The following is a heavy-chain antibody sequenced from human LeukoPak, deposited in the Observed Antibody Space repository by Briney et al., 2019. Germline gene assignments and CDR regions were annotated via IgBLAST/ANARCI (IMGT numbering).Heavy chain of an antibody. V-gene: IGHV3-7*01. Sequence: PGGSLRLSCAASGFTFSNYWMSWVRQVPGKGLEWVANIKQDGSDKYYVDSVKGRFTISRDNAKNSLYLQMNSLRAEDTAVYYCARHLPDYWGQGTLVTVSS. CDR1: GFTFSNYW. J-gene: IGHJ4*02. CDR2: IKQDGSDK. CDR3: ARHLPDY.